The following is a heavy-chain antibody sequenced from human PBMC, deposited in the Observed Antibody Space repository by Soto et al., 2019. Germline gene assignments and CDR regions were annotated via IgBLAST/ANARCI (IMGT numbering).Heavy chain of an antibody. Sequence: ASVKVSCKASGYTFTSYCISWVRQAPGQGLEWMGWISAYSGNTNYAQKLQGRVTMTRNTSTSTAYMELSSLRSDDTAVYYCARIGDSGYDYGDYYYGMDVWGQGTTVTVSS. CDR2: ISAYSGNT. V-gene: IGHV1-18*01. CDR1: GYTFTSYC. D-gene: IGHD5-12*01. CDR3: ARIGDSGYDYGDYYYGMDV. J-gene: IGHJ6*02.